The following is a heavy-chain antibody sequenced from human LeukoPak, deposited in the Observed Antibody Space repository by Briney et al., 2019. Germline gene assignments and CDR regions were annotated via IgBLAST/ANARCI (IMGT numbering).Heavy chain of an antibody. CDR1: GGSFSGYY. D-gene: IGHD1-7*01. V-gene: IGHV4-34*01. CDR2: INHSGST. Sequence: PSETLSLTCAVYGGSFSGYYWSWIRQPPGKGLEWIGEINHSGSTNYSPSLKSRVTISVDTSKNQFSLKLSSVTAADTAVYYCARARYNWNYRESGHWFDPWGQGTLVTVSS. CDR3: ARARYNWNYRESGHWFDP. J-gene: IGHJ5*02.